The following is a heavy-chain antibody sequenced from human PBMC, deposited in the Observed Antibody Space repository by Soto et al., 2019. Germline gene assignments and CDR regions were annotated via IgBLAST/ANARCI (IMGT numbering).Heavy chain of an antibody. Sequence: ASETLSLTCTVSGGSISSGGYYWSWVRQHPGKGLEWIGYLYYSGSTYYNPSLTSRVTISVDTSKNQFSLKLSSVTAADTAVYYCAKTVSSSKGMDVWGQGTTVTVSS. V-gene: IGHV4-31*03. CDR2: LYYSGST. J-gene: IGHJ6*02. D-gene: IGHD6-6*01. CDR3: AKTVSSSKGMDV. CDR1: GGSISSGGYY.